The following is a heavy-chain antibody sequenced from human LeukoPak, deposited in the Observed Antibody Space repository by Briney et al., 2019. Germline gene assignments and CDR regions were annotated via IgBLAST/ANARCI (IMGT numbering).Heavy chain of an antibody. CDR1: GGSFSGYY. D-gene: IGHD2-2*01. Sequence: TSETLSLTCAVYGGSFSGYYWSWIRQPPGKGLEWIGEINHSGSTNYNPSLKSRVTISVDTSKNQFSLKLSSVTAADTAVYYCARALGAYCSSTGWPYFYYYGMDVWGQGATVTVSS. V-gene: IGHV4-34*01. J-gene: IGHJ6*02. CDR2: INHSGST. CDR3: ARALGAYCSSTGWPYFYYYGMDV.